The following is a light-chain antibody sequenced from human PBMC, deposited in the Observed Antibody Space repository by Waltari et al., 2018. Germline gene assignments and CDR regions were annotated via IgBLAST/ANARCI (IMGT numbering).Light chain of an antibody. Sequence: DIQMTQSPSSLSASVGDSVTITFRASQSISTYLHWYQQKPGKAPKLLVYASSNFQTGVSSRFSGSGSGTDFTLTISSLEPEDFATYYCQQTYGSPPTFGPGTKVDI. CDR1: QSISTY. CDR3: QQTYGSPPT. CDR2: ASS. V-gene: IGKV1-39*01. J-gene: IGKJ3*01.